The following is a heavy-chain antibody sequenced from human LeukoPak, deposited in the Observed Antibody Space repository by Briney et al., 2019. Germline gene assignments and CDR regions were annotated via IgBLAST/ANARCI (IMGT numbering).Heavy chain of an antibody. D-gene: IGHD6-13*01. CDR2: ISWNSGSI. J-gene: IGHJ5*02. V-gene: IGHV3-9*01. CDR1: GFTFDDYA. Sequence: GRSLRLSCAASGFTFDDYAMHWVRQAPGKGLEWVSGISWNSGSIGYADSVKGRFTISRDNAKNSLYLQMNSLRAEDTAVYYCARGSGYSSSYWFDPWGQGTLVTVSS. CDR3: ARGSGYSSSYWFDP.